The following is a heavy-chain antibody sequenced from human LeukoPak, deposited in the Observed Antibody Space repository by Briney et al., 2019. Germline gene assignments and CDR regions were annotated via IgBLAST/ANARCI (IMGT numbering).Heavy chain of an antibody. Sequence: GGSLRLSCAASGFTFSNYAMTWVRQAPGKGLEWVSGISASGGSTYYADSVKGRFTISRDNSKNMLYLQMNSLRAEDTAVYYCAKDMIGYYRPFEYWGQGTLVTVSS. CDR3: AKDMIGYYRPFEY. CDR1: GFTFSNYA. D-gene: IGHD3-9*01. J-gene: IGHJ4*02. V-gene: IGHV3-23*01. CDR2: ISASGGST.